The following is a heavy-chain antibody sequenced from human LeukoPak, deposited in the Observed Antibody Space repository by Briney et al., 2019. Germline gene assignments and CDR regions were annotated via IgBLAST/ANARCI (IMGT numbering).Heavy chain of an antibody. D-gene: IGHD4-23*01. Sequence: PGRSLRLSCAASGFTFSNHAMSWVRQAPAKGLEWVSRIASDGSSTTYADSVKGRFSISRDNAKNTLYLQMNSLRVEDTAVYYCARGRPHGNDYWGQGTLVTVSS. V-gene: IGHV3-74*01. J-gene: IGHJ4*02. CDR3: ARGRPHGNDY. CDR1: GFTFSNHA. CDR2: IASDGSST.